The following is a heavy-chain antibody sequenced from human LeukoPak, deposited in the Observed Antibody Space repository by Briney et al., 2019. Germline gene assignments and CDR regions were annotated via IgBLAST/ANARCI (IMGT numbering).Heavy chain of an antibody. D-gene: IGHD2-2*01. J-gene: IGHJ3*02. CDR3: TTRRLDLIVVVPAGLRYAFDI. Sequence: GGSLRLSCAASGFTFSNAWMSWVRQAPGKGLEWVGRIKRKTDGGTTDYAAPVKGRFTISRDDSKNTLYLQMNSLKTEDTAVYYCTTRRLDLIVVVPAGLRYAFDIWGQGTMVTVSS. CDR1: GFTFSNAW. CDR2: IKRKTDGGTT. V-gene: IGHV3-15*01.